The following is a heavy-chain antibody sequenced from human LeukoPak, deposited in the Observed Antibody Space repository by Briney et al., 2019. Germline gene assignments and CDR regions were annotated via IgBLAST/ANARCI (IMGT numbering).Heavy chain of an antibody. CDR1: GFTFDDYA. J-gene: IGHJ5*02. Sequence: AGGSLRLSCAASGFTFDDYAMHWVRQAPGKGLEWVSLISGDGGSTYYADSVKGRFTISRDNSKNSLYLQMNSLRTEDTALYYCAKVTWIQLWLPLWFDPWGQGTLVTVSS. D-gene: IGHD5-18*01. V-gene: IGHV3-43*02. CDR3: AKVTWIQLWLPLWFDP. CDR2: ISGDGGST.